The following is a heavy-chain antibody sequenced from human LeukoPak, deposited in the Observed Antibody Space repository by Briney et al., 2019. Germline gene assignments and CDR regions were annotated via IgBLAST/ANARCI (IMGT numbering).Heavy chain of an antibody. D-gene: IGHD3-10*01. CDR1: GYTFTSYA. CDR2: INTNTGNP. J-gene: IGHJ6*03. CDR3: ARYGLFRYYYGSGSSRYYYYYMDV. V-gene: IGHV7-4-1*02. Sequence: ASVKVSCKASGYTFTSYAMNWVRQAPGQGLEWMGWINTNTGNPTYAQGFTGRFVFSLDTSVSTAYLQISSLKAEDTAVYYCARYGLFRYYYGSGSSRYYYYYMDVWGKGTTVTVSS.